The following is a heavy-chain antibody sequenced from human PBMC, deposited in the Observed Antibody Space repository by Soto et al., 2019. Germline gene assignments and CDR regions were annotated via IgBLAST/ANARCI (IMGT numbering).Heavy chain of an antibody. CDR1: GFTFDDYT. D-gene: IGHD3-22*01. Sequence: GGSLRLSCAAAGFTFDDYTMHWVRQAPGKGLEWVSLISWDGGSTYYADSVKGRFTISRDNSKNSLYLQMNSLRTEDTALYYCAKEKGYYYDSSGPPDAFDIWGQGTMVTV. J-gene: IGHJ3*02. CDR3: AKEKGYYYDSSGPPDAFDI. V-gene: IGHV3-43*01. CDR2: ISWDGGST.